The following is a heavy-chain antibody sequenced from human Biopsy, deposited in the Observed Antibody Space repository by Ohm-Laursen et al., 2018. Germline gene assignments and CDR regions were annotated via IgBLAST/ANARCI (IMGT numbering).Heavy chain of an antibody. D-gene: IGHD2-21*02. J-gene: IGHJ4*02. Sequence: SETLSLTCTVSGGSISNYYWSCVRQPPGKGLEWIGYISYSGSTNYNPSLRSRVTISLDTSKNQFSRKLSSVTAADTAVYYCARLPHGDLRYNFDYWGQGTLVTVSS. V-gene: IGHV4-59*08. CDR3: ARLPHGDLRYNFDY. CDR1: GGSISNYY. CDR2: ISYSGST.